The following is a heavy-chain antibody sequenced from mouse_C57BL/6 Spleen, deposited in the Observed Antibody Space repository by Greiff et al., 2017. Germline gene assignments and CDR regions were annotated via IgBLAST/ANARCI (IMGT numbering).Heavy chain of an antibody. D-gene: IGHD2-10*02. CDR2: ISSGSSTI. CDR1: GFTFSDYG. Sequence: EVQLVESGGGLVKPGGSLKLSCAASGFTFSDYGMHWVRQAPEKGLEWVAYISSGSSTIYYADTVKGRFTISRDNAKNTLFLQMTSLRSEDTAMYYCARYSGYFDYWGQGTTLTVSS. CDR3: ARYSGYFDY. V-gene: IGHV5-17*01. J-gene: IGHJ2*01.